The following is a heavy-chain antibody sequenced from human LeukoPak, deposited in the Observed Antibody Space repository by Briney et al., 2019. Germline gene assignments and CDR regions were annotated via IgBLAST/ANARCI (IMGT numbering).Heavy chain of an antibody. CDR2: ISPADSKT. CDR1: GYNFANFW. V-gene: IGHV5-51*01. J-gene: IGHJ4*02. D-gene: IGHD6-19*01. Sequence: GESLKISCKSSGYNFANFWIAWVRQMPGRGLEWMGIISPADSKTRYSPSFQGQVSISADKSINSAYLQWSSLKTSDTAIYYCARGGLAVPGQRFDYWGQGALVTVSS. CDR3: ARGGLAVPGQRFDY.